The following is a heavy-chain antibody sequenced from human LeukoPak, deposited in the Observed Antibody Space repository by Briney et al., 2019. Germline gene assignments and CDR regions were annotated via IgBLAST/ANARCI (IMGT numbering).Heavy chain of an antibody. CDR2: IDGYGTTA. CDR3: VRDLPGNGWNGMDV. J-gene: IGHJ6*04. V-gene: IGHV3-74*01. CDR1: GFTFSVCG. D-gene: IGHD2-2*03. Sequence: GGSLRLSCAASGFTFSVCGMHWVRQAPGKGLVWVSHIDGYGTTANYADSVKGRFTSSRDNAKNTVSLEMHSLRAEDTAVYFCVRDLPGNGWNGMDVWGKGTPVTVSS.